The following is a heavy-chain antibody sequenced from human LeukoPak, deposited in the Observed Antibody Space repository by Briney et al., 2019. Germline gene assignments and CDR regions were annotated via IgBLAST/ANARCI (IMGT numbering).Heavy chain of an antibody. CDR2: IIPILAIA. J-gene: IGHJ5*01. CDR3: ARGRYYGSGSKNWFDS. Sequence: GASVKVPCKTCGDTFSHYTVLWVRQGSAQGLEWVVTIIPILAIATYAQKFQDRVTSTADRSTSTAYMELSSLRSEDTAVYYCARGRYYGSGSKNWFDSWGQGTPVTVSS. V-gene: IGHV1-69*02. CDR1: GDTFSHYT. D-gene: IGHD3-10*01.